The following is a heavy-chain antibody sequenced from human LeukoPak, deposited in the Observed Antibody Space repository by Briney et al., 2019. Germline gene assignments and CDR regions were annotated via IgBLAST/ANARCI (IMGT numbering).Heavy chain of an antibody. Sequence: SETLSLTCTVSGGSISSYYWSWIRQPAGKGLEWIGRIYTSGSTNYNPSLKSRVTMSVDTSKNQFSLKLSSVTAADTAVYYCARGRSDYVWGSYRHHFDYWGQGTLVTVSS. D-gene: IGHD3-16*02. CDR3: ARGRSDYVWGSYRHHFDY. V-gene: IGHV4-4*07. J-gene: IGHJ4*02. CDR1: GGSISSYY. CDR2: IYTSGST.